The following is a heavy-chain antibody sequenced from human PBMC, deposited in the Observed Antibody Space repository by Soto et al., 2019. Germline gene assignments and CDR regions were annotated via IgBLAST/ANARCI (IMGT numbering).Heavy chain of an antibody. Sequence: ASVKVSCKASGYMFTSYYMNWVRQAPGQGLVWMGIIDPAGGSTDYAQKFQGRITMTRDTSTSTVYMELSSLRSDDTAMYYCVRRSAVAGHEYFHHWGQGTLVTVSS. D-gene: IGHD6-19*01. J-gene: IGHJ1*01. CDR2: IDPAGGST. CDR3: VRRSAVAGHEYFHH. V-gene: IGHV1-46*01. CDR1: GYMFTSYY.